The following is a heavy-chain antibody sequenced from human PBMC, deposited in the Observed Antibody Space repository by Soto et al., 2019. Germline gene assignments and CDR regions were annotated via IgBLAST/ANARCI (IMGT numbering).Heavy chain of an antibody. Sequence: GGSLRLSCAASGFTFSSYAMSWVRQAPGKGLEWVSAISGSGGSTYYADSVKGRFTISRDNSKNTLYLQMNSLRAEDTAVYYCAEKVRLGYYYYGMDVWGQGTTVTVSS. J-gene: IGHJ6*02. CDR1: GFTFSSYA. CDR2: ISGSGGST. V-gene: IGHV3-23*01. D-gene: IGHD4-17*01. CDR3: AEKVRLGYYYYGMDV.